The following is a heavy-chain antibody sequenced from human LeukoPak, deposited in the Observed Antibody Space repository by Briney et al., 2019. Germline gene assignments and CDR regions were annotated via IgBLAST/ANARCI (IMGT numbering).Heavy chain of an antibody. CDR2: INHIVST. CDR1: GGCFTGYS. D-gene: IGHD5-18*01. Sequence: PSETLSLTCAVYGGCFTGYSWSWVRHPPGGGLEWIGEINHIVSTNYNPSLKSRVTISVDTSKNQFSLKLSSVAAADTAVYYCARVGRGYSYGYLYYFDYWGQGTLVTVS. CDR3: ARVGRGYSYGYLYYFDY. J-gene: IGHJ4*02. V-gene: IGHV4-34*01.